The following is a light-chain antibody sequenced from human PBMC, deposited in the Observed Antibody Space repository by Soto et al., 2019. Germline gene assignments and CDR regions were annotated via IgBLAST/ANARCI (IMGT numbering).Light chain of an antibody. Sequence: EDVLTQSPATLSLSPGEGATLSCRASQSINTYLAWYQQKPGQAPRLLIYDASKRATGIPARFSGSGSGTNFTLTISRLEPEDFAVCYCQQYGSSPRTFGQGTKVDIK. J-gene: IGKJ1*01. CDR2: DAS. CDR3: QQYGSSPRT. CDR1: QSINTY. V-gene: IGKV3-20*01.